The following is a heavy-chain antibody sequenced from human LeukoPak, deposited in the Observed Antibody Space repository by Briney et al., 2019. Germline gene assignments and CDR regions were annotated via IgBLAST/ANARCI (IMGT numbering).Heavy chain of an antibody. CDR1: GGSFSGYC. CDR2: INHSGST. J-gene: IGHJ4*02. V-gene: IGHV4-34*01. Sequence: SETLSLTCAVYGGSFSGYCWSWIRQPPGKGLEWIGEINHSGSTNYNPSLKSRVTISVDTSKNQFSLKLSSVTAADTAVYYCARGNLVAAAGTYYFDYWGQGTLVTVSS. CDR3: ARGNLVAAAGTYYFDY. D-gene: IGHD6-13*01.